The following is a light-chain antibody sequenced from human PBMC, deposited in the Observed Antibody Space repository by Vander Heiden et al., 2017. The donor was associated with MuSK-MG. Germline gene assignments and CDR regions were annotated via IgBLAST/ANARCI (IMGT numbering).Light chain of an antibody. J-gene: IGLJ3*02. V-gene: IGLV2-11*01. Sequence: QSALTQPRSVSGSPGQSVTISCTGTSSDVGDYNYVSWYQHHPGKAPKLMVYDVTKRPSGVPDRFSGSRSGNTASLTISGLQDEDEADDYCCSYGGSYTLVFGGGTKLTV. CDR2: DVT. CDR3: CSYGGSYTLV. CDR1: SSDVGDYNY.